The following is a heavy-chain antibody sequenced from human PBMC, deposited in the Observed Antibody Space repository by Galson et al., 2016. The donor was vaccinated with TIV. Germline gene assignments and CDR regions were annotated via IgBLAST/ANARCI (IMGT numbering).Heavy chain of an antibody. V-gene: IGHV1-8*02. Sequence: SVKVSCKASGYTFTSYDINWVRQATGQGLEWMGWMNPNSGNTGYVQKFQGRVTMTRNISASTVYMELSSLRSEDTAVYYCARSWSVVAPNWVDPWGQGTLVTVSS. J-gene: IGHJ5*02. CDR3: ARSWSVVAPNWVDP. CDR2: MNPNSGNT. D-gene: IGHD2-2*01. CDR1: GYTFTSYD.